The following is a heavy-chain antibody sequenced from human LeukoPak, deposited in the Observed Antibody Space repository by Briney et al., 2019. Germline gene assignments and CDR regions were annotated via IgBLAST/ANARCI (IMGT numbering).Heavy chain of an antibody. CDR2: IYTSGST. V-gene: IGHV4-4*07. J-gene: IGHJ6*03. CDR3: ARVKGYCSSTSCYSYYYYMDV. D-gene: IGHD2-2*02. Sequence: KPSETLSLNCTVPGGSISSYYWSWIRQPAGKGLEWIGRIYTSGSTNYNPSLKSRVTMSVDTSKNQFSLKLSSVTAADTAVYYCARVKGYCSSTSCYSYYYYMDVWGKGTTVTVSS. CDR1: GGSISSYY.